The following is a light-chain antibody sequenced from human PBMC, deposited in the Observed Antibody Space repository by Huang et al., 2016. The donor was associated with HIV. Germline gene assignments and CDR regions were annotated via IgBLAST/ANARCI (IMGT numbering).Light chain of an antibody. CDR3: QQYYSPPYT. J-gene: IGKJ2*01. CDR2: GAS. Sequence: DIEMTQSPDSLTVSLGARAIINCKSSQAVLKNSNKKNYLAWYQQRPGQSPKVLIYGASSRESGVPDRFSGSGSGTDFNLTISSLQPEDLAVYYCQQYYSPPYTFGQGTRLEI. CDR1: QAVLKNSNKKNY. V-gene: IGKV4-1*01.